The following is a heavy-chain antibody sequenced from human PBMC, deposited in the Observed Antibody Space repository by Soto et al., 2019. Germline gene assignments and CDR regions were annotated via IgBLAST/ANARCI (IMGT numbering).Heavy chain of an antibody. CDR3: SADHPHTAIGWPV. V-gene: IGHV1-58*02. Sequence: SVKVSCKASGFDFGSFGIQFLRQTRGRGLEWIGWIVVASGRTNYARQFQGRVAFSRDMSSTTAYMDLYDLKSDDTAVYFCSADHPHTAIGWPVWGQGTTVTV. CDR1: GFDFGSFG. J-gene: IGHJ6*02. CDR2: IVVASGRT.